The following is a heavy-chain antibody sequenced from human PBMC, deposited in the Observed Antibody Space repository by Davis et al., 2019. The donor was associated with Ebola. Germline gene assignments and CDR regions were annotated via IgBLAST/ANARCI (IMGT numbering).Heavy chain of an antibody. J-gene: IGHJ3*02. V-gene: IGHV1-46*03. CDR1: GYTFTSYF. D-gene: IGHD5-12*01. Sequence: ASVKVSCKASGYTFTSYFMHWVRQAPGQGLEWMGMINPNDCRTIHAQKFQGRVNVTRDTYTTTVYMDLSSLRSEDTDLYYCTTPGGQDSGYDVFDIWGQGTMVTVSS. CDR2: INPNDCRT. CDR3: TTPGGQDSGYDVFDI.